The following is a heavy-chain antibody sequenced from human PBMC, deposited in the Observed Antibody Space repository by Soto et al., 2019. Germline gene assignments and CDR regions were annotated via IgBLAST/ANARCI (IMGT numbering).Heavy chain of an antibody. V-gene: IGHV4-59*01. Sequence: PSETLSLTCIVSGDSISPYYWTWIRQPPGKGLEWIGHIYYSGSPNYNPSIKSRVTISVDTSKSQFSLKLSSVTAADTAVYYCARDVSPTYWGQGMLVTV. CDR2: IYYSGSP. J-gene: IGHJ4*02. CDR3: ARDVSPTY. CDR1: GDSISPYY.